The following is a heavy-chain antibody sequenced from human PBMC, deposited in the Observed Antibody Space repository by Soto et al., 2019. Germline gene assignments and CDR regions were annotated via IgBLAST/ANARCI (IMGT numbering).Heavy chain of an antibody. CDR1: GGTFSSYT. D-gene: IGHD3-22*01. J-gene: IGHJ5*02. CDR3: ARDQCYDSSGYYCNWFDP. CDR2: IIPILGIA. V-gene: IGHV1-69*04. Sequence: SVKVSCKASGGTFSSYTISWVRQAPGQGLEWMGRIIPILGIANYAQKFQGRVTITADKSTSTAYMELSSLRSEDTAVYYCARDQCYDSSGYYCNWFDPWGQGTLVTVS.